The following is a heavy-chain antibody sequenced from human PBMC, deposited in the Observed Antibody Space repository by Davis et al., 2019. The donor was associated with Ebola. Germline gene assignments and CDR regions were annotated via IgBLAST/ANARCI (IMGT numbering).Heavy chain of an antibody. J-gene: IGHJ5*02. CDR2: IYPGDSDA. CDR1: GYSFSTYW. D-gene: IGHD2-2*02. V-gene: IGHV5-51*01. Sequence: GESLKISCKGSGYSFSTYWIGWVRQMPGKGLAWMGIIYPGDSDARYSPSFEGQVTISADKSISTAYLQWSSLKASDTAMYYCARHGGYCSSAGCYKGNWFDPWGQGTQVTVSS. CDR3: ARHGGYCSSAGCYKGNWFDP.